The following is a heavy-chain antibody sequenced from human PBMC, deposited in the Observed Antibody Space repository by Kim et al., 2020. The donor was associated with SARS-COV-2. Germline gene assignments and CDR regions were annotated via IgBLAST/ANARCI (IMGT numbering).Heavy chain of an antibody. V-gene: IGHV4-39*01. CDR3: ARGIFGVVIIPYYYYYMDV. CDR1: GGSISSNDYY. D-gene: IGHD3-3*01. Sequence: SETLSLTCTVSGGSISSNDYYWDWIRQPPGKGREWIGSISYSGRTYYNPALKSRVTISVDTSKNQISLKLSSVTAADTGVYYCARGIFGVVIIPYYYYYMDV. CDR2: ISYSGRT. J-gene: IGHJ6*03.